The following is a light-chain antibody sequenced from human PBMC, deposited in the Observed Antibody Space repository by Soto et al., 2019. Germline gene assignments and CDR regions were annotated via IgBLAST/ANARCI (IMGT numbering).Light chain of an antibody. J-gene: IGKJ4*01. Sequence: EIVLTQSPGTLSLSPGERATLSCRASQSVSSSYLAWYQQKPGQAPRLLIDGASSSATGIPDRFSGSGSGTDFTLTISRLEPEYVAVYYCEQYGSSPTFGGGTKVEIK. V-gene: IGKV3-20*01. CDR2: GAS. CDR1: QSVSSSY. CDR3: EQYGSSPT.